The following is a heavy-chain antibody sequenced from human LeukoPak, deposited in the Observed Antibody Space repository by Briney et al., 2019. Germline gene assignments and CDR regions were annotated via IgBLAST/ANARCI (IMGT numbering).Heavy chain of an antibody. CDR2: IKPDGSEK. V-gene: IGHV3-7*01. J-gene: IGHJ4*02. CDR3: ARDASALY. D-gene: IGHD6-19*01. CDR1: GFTFSDSY. Sequence: GGSLRLSCAASGFTFSDSYMTWVRQAPGKGLEWVANIKPDGSEKYYLDSVKGRFTISRDNARDSLYLQMNSLRDDDTSVYFCARDASALYWGRGTLVTVSS.